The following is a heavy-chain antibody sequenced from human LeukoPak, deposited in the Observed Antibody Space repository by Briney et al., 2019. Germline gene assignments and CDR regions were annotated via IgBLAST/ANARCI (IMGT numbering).Heavy chain of an antibody. V-gene: IGHV3-23*01. D-gene: IGHD2-2*01. J-gene: IGHJ4*02. CDR1: GFTFSSYA. CDR3: ARAPITSPFYFDY. Sequence: GGSLRLSCAASGFTFSSYAMNWVRQAPGRGLEWVSAISNSGVSTFYADSVKGRFTISRDTSKNTLYLQMNSLRAEDTALYYCARAPITSPFYFDYWGQGTLVTVSS. CDR2: ISNSGVST.